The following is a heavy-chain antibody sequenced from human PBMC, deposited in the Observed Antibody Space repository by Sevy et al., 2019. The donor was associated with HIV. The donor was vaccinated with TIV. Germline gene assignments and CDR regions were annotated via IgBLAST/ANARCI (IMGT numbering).Heavy chain of an antibody. D-gene: IGHD4-17*01. CDR2: IYHSGST. CDR1: GGFISSSNW. Sequence: SETLSLTCAVSGGFISSSNWWSWVRHPPGKGLAWIGEIYHSGSTNYNPSLKSRVTISVDKSKNQFSLKLSSVTAADTAVYYCASLVGQDRVDGDYFDVDYWGQGPLVTVSS. V-gene: IGHV4-4*02. J-gene: IGHJ4*02. CDR3: ASLVGQDRVDGDYFDVDY.